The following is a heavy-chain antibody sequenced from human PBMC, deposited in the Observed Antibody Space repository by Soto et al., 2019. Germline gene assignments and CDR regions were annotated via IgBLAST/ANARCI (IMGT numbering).Heavy chain of an antibody. CDR2: INAGNGNT. J-gene: IGHJ5*02. CDR1: GYTFTDYA. V-gene: IGHV1-3*01. D-gene: IGHD6-13*01. CDR3: AGSSGWYVWFDP. Sequence: ASVKVSCKASGYTFTDYALHWARQAPGQRLEWMGWINAGNGNTKYSQKFQGRVTITRDTSASTAYMELSSLRSEDTAVYYCAGSSGWYVWFDPWGQGTLVTVSS.